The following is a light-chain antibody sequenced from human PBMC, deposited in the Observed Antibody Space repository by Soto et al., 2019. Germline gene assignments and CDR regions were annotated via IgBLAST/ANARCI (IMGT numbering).Light chain of an antibody. CDR1: DSDIGTYNF. CDR3: SSYTSTSTLFV. J-gene: IGLJ1*01. V-gene: IGLV2-14*03. Sequence: QSVLTQPASVSGSPGQSITISCTGTDSDIGTYNFVSWYQQHPGKAPKLIIYDVTDRPSGVANRFSGSKSGNTASLTISGLQAEDEADYYCSSYTSTSTLFVFGAGTKVTVL. CDR2: DVT.